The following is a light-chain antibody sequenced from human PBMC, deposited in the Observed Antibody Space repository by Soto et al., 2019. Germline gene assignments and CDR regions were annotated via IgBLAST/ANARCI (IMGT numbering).Light chain of an antibody. Sequence: QSALTQPASVSGSPGQSITISCTGTSSDVGGYNYVSWYQQHPGKAPKLMIYDVSNRPSGVSNRFSGSKSGNTASLTISGLPDDDEDDYYCSSSTSSSTLVFGGGTKLTVL. CDR1: SSDVGGYNY. CDR2: DVS. CDR3: SSSTSSSTLV. V-gene: IGLV2-14*01. J-gene: IGLJ2*01.